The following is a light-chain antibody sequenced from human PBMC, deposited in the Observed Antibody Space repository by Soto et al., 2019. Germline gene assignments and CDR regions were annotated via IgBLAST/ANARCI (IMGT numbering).Light chain of an antibody. Sequence: DIQMTQSPSTLSASVGDRVTITCRASQSISTWLAWYQQIAGKAPKLLIYKASSLEGGVPSRFSGSGSGTGLKITISSLQPADFATSYGQQYITYPPTFGGGNAVDI. J-gene: IGKJ4*01. CDR3: QQYITYPPT. CDR2: KAS. CDR1: QSISTW. V-gene: IGKV1-5*03.